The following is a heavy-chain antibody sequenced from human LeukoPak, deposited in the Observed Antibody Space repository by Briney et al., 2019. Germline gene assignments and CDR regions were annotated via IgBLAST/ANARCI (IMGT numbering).Heavy chain of an antibody. V-gene: IGHV1-46*01. CDR2: INPSGGST. J-gene: IGHJ4*02. D-gene: IGHD3-22*01. CDR3: AREEPHLTYYYDSSGYSPFDY. Sequence: ASVKVSCKASGYTFTSYYMHWVRQAPGQGLEWVGIINPSGGSTSYAQKFQGRVTMTRDTSTSTVYMELSSLRSEDTAVYYCAREEPHLTYYYDSSGYSPFDYWGQGTLVTVSS. CDR1: GYTFTSYY.